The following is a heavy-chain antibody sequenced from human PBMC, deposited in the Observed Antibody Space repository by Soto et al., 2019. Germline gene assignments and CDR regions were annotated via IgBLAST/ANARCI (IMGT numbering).Heavy chain of an antibody. V-gene: IGHV3-13*01. D-gene: IGHD6-6*01. CDR3: ARGSEQLVSFVVGRRGYYGMDV. Sequence: GGSLRLSCAASGFTFSSYDMHWVRQATGKGLEWVSAIGTAGDTYYPGSVKGRFTISRENAKNSLYLQMNSLRAEDTAVYYCARGSEQLVSFVVGRRGYYGMDVWGQGTTVTVSS. J-gene: IGHJ6*02. CDR2: IGTAGDT. CDR1: GFTFSSYD.